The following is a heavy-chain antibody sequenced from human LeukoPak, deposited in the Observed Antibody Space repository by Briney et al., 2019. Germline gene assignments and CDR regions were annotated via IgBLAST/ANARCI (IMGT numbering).Heavy chain of an antibody. Sequence: GGSLRLSCAASGFSFTTYWMGWVRQAPGKGLEWVSAISGSGGSTYYADSVKGRFTISRDNSKNTLYLQMNSLRAEDTAIYYCAKWGCSGGSCYPFDYWGQGTLVTVSS. V-gene: IGHV3-23*01. CDR3: AKWGCSGGSCYPFDY. CDR2: ISGSGGST. D-gene: IGHD2-15*01. J-gene: IGHJ4*02. CDR1: GFSFTTYW.